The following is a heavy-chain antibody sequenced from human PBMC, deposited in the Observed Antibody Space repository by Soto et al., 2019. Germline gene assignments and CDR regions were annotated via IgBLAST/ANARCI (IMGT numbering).Heavy chain of an antibody. V-gene: IGHV4-59*01. CDR3: ARGGYYYGSGSYSNYYYYYYMDV. CDR2: IYYSGST. CDR1: GGSISSYY. D-gene: IGHD3-10*01. Sequence: QVQLQESGPGLVKPSETLSLTCTVSGGSISSYYWSWIRQPPGKGLEWIGYIYYSGSTNYNPSPKSRVTISLDTSKNQFSLKLSSVTAADTAVYYCARGGYYYGSGSYSNYYYYYYMDVWGKGTTVTVSS. J-gene: IGHJ6*03.